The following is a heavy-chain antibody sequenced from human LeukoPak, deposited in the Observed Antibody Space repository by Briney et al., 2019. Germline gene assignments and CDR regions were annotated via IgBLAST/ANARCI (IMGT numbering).Heavy chain of an antibody. CDR3: ARGDIAAAGPYFDY. D-gene: IGHD6-13*01. CDR2: INHSGST. Sequence: SETQSLTCAVYGGSFSGYYWSWIRQPPGKGLEWIGEINHSGSTNYNPSPKSRVTISVDTSKNQFSLKLSSVTAADTAVYYCARGDIAAAGPYFDYWGQGTLVTVSS. J-gene: IGHJ4*02. CDR1: GGSFSGYY. V-gene: IGHV4-34*01.